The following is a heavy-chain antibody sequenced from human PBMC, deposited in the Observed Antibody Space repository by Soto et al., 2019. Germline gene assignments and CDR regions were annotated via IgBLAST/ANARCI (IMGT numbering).Heavy chain of an antibody. CDR3: GRDRNSDILTGHNYYYGMDV. CDR2: IIPIFGTA. J-gene: IGHJ6*02. CDR1: GGTFSSSA. Sequence: QVQLVQSGAEVKKPWSTVKVSCKASGGTFSSSAISWVRQAPGQGLEWMGGIIPIFGTANYAQKIQGRVTITADEATSPAYMELSSLRSEDTAVYYCGRDRNSDILTGHNYYYGMDVWGQGTTVTVSS. D-gene: IGHD3-9*01. V-gene: IGHV1-69*01.